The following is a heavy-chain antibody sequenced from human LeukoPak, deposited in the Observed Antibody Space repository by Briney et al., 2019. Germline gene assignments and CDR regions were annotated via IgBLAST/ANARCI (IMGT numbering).Heavy chain of an antibody. Sequence: GGSLRLSCAASGFMFSSYVMTWVCQPPGKGLEWVSSIISSDGSTYYADSVKARFIISRDNSKNTLYLQMSSLRAEDTAVYYCAKQSKLSCSSTTCPLDYWGQGTLVTVSS. V-gene: IGHV3-23*01. CDR1: GFMFSSYV. J-gene: IGHJ4*02. CDR2: IISSDGST. CDR3: AKQSKLSCSSTTCPLDY. D-gene: IGHD2-2*01.